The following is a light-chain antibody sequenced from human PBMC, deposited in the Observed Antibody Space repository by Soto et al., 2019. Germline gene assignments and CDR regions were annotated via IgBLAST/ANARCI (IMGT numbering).Light chain of an antibody. CDR1: SSDVGGYNY. CDR3: TSYTSSSTLDV. Sequence: QSVLTQPASVSGSPGQSITISCTGTSSDVGGYNYVSWYKQHPGKAPKLIIYEVSNRPTGVSNRFSGSKSGHTASLTISGLQSEDEADYFCTSYTSSSTLDVFGTGTKVTVL. V-gene: IGLV2-14*01. CDR2: EVS. J-gene: IGLJ1*01.